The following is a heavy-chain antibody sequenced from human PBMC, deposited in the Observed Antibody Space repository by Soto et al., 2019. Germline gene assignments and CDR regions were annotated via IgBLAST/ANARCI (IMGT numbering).Heavy chain of an antibody. D-gene: IGHD1-7*01. J-gene: IGHJ4*02. Sequence: GGSLILSCAASGLTFSSYWMRWVRQATGKGLESVANIKQDGSEKYYVDSVKGRFTISRDNAKNSLYLKVNSLRAEDTAVYYCARCLELRGGVCDYWGQGT. CDR1: GLTFSSYW. V-gene: IGHV3-7*01. CDR3: ARCLELRGGVCDY. CDR2: IKQDGSEK.